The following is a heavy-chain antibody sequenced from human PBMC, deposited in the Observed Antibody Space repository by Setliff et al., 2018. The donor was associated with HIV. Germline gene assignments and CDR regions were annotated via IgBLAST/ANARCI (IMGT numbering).Heavy chain of an antibody. V-gene: IGHV3-30*04. J-gene: IGHJ4*02. CDR3: AKAWGSGYPSFESALMFDV. CDR2: ISYDGSNK. CDR1: GFTFSSYA. Sequence: GGSLRLSCAASGFTFSSYAMHWVRQAPGKGLEWVAVISYDGSNKYYADSVKGRFTISRDNSKNTLYLQMNSLRAEDTAIYYCAKAWGSGYPSFESALMFDVWGQGTLVTVSS. D-gene: IGHD3-3*01.